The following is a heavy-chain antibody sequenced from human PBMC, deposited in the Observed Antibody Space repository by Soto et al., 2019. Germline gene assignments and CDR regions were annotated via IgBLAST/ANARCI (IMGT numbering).Heavy chain of an antibody. CDR3: ARDFDGTFYDILTGFGARDY. Sequence: GGSLRLSCAAYGFTFSSYSMNWVRQAPGKGLEWVSSISSSSSYIYYADSVKGRFTISRDNAKNSLYLQMNSLRAEDTAVYYCARDFDGTFYDILTGFGARDYWGQGTLVTVAS. V-gene: IGHV3-21*01. J-gene: IGHJ4*02. CDR2: ISSSSSYI. CDR1: GFTFSSYS. D-gene: IGHD3-9*01.